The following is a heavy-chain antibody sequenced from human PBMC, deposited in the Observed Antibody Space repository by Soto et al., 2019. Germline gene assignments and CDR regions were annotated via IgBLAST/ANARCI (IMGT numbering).Heavy chain of an antibody. Sequence: PGESLKISCKGSGYSFTSYWIGWVRQMPGKGLEWMGIIYPGDSDTRYSPSFQGQVTISADKSISTAYLQWSSLKASDTAMYYCARQASTIFGVVKDEYYYYSMDGWGQGTAVTVCS. CDR3: ARQASTIFGVVKDEYYYYSMDG. CDR1: GYSFTSYW. D-gene: IGHD3-3*01. J-gene: IGHJ6*02. CDR2: IYPGDSDT. V-gene: IGHV5-51*01.